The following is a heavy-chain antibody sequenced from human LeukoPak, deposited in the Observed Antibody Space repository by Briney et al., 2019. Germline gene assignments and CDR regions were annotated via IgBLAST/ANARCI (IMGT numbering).Heavy chain of an antibody. J-gene: IGHJ5*02. CDR3: TVFSDSNH. D-gene: IGHD2-21*02. Sequence: GGSLRLSCAASGLTFSTYAMRWIRQAPGMGLEWVSAIHSSGATCYADSVKGRFTISRDTSKNTLYLQISSLRVEDTAVYYCTVFSDSNHWGQGTLVTVSS. V-gene: IGHV3-23*01. CDR1: GLTFSTYA. CDR2: IHSSGAT.